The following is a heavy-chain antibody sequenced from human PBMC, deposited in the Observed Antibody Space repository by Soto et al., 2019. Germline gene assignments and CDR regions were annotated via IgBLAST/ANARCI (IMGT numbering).Heavy chain of an antibody. Sequence: QVRLQESGPGLVKPSETLSLTCTVSGASISSYYWSWIRQPPGKGLEWIGYIYYYGSANYNPSLKSRVTSSVDTSKNPVSLRLSSVTAADTGVYYCAAAVPGDYVSPYYYMDVWGKGTTVTVSS. CDR3: AAAVPGDYVSPYYYMDV. CDR2: IYYYGSA. CDR1: GASISSYY. J-gene: IGHJ6*03. V-gene: IGHV4-59*01. D-gene: IGHD4-17*01.